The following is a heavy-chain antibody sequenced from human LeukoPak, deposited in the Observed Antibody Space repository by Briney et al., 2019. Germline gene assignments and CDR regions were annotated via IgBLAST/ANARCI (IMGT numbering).Heavy chain of an antibody. CDR2: INTNTGNP. J-gene: IGHJ6*03. Sequence: ASVKVSCKASGYTFTSYAMNWVRQAPGQGLEWMGWINTNTGNPTYAQGFTGRFVFSLDTSVSTAYLQISSLKAEDTAVYYCARAGPPISSGWYWDYYYYYYMDVWGKGTTVTVSS. CDR3: ARAGPPISSGWYWDYYYYYYMDV. CDR1: GYTFTSYA. V-gene: IGHV7-4-1*02. D-gene: IGHD6-19*01.